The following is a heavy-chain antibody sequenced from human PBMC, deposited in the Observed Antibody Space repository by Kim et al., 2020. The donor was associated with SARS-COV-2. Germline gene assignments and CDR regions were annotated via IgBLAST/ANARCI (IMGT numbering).Heavy chain of an antibody. V-gene: IGHV3-15*01. Sequence: GGSLRLSCAASGFTFSNAGMNWVRQAPGKGLEWVGRIQSMTNGGTTDYAAPVKDRVTISRDDSKHTLHLQMNSLKTEDTAVYYCATGGDQLLLELVYWGPGTLVTVSS. J-gene: IGHJ4*02. CDR3: ATGGDQLLLELVY. CDR1: GFTFSNAG. D-gene: IGHD2-2*01. CDR2: IQSMTNGGTT.